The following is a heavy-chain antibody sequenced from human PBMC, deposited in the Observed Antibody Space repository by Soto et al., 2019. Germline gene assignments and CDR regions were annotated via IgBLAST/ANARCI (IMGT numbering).Heavy chain of an antibody. CDR3: ARDATHQSNDY. V-gene: IGHV3-7*01. CDR1: GFTFSNYW. Sequence: PGGSLRLSCAVSGFTFSNYWMSWVRQAPGKGLEWLANINPDGSEEYYVDSVRGRFTISRDNAKNSLFLQMNSLRPDDTAMYYCARDATHQSNDYWGQGTLVTVSS. D-gene: IGHD1-26*01. CDR2: INPDGSEE. J-gene: IGHJ4*02.